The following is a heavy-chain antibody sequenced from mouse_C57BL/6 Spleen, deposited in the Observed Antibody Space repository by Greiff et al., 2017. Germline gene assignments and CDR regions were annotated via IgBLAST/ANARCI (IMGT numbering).Heavy chain of an antibody. D-gene: IGHD1-1*01. CDR1: GYSITSGYY. Sequence: DVQLQASGPGLVKPSQSLSLTCSVTGYSITSGYYWNWIRQFPGNKLEWMGYISYDGSNNYNPSLKNRISITRDTSKNQFFLKLNSVTTEDTATYYCARDYYGSRFDYWGQGTTLTVSS. CDR2: ISYDGSN. V-gene: IGHV3-6*01. J-gene: IGHJ2*01. CDR3: ARDYYGSRFDY.